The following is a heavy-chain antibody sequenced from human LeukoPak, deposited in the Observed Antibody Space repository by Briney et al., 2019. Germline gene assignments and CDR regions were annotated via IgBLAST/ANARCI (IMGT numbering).Heavy chain of an antibody. D-gene: IGHD6-19*01. J-gene: IGHJ6*02. CDR1: GGTFSSYA. CDR2: IIPIFGTA. V-gene: IGHV1-69*13. Sequence: ASVKVSCKASGGTFSSYAISWVRQAPGQGLEWMGGIIPIFGTANYAQKFQGRVTITADGSTSTAYMELSSLRSEDTAVYYCAREGIAVAKDYYYYGMDVWGQGTTVTVSS. CDR3: AREGIAVAKDYYYYGMDV.